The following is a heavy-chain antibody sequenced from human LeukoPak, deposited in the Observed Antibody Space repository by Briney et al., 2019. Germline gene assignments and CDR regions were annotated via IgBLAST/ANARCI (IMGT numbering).Heavy chain of an antibody. V-gene: IGHV4-34*01. Sequence: PSETLSLTCAVYGGSFSGYYWSWIRQPPGKGLEWIGEINHSGSTNYNPSLKSRVTISVDTSKNQFSLKLSSVTAADTAVYYCARLARGWLQLVWGQGTLVTVSS. CDR3: ARLARGWLQLV. CDR1: GGSFSGYY. CDR2: INHSGST. D-gene: IGHD5-24*01. J-gene: IGHJ4*02.